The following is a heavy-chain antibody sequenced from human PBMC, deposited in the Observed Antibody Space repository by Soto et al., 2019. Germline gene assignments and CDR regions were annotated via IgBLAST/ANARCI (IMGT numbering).Heavy chain of an antibody. CDR3: ARDKITGLFDY. D-gene: IGHD2-8*02. J-gene: IGHJ4*02. Sequence: SETLSLTCTVSGGSVSSGSYYWSWIRQPPGKGLEWIGYIYYSGSTNYNPSLKSRVTISVDTSKNQFSLKLSSVTAADTAVYYRARDKITGLFDYWGQGTLVTVSS. V-gene: IGHV4-61*01. CDR2: IYYSGST. CDR1: GGSVSSGSYY.